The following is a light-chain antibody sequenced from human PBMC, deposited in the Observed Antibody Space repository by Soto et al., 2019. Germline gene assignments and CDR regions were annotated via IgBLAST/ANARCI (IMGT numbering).Light chain of an antibody. V-gene: IGLV8-61*01. CDR2: STN. CDR3: VLYVGSGISV. J-gene: IGLJ2*01. CDR1: SGSVSTSYY. Sequence: QTVVTQEPSFSVSPGGTVTLTCGLNSGSVSTSYYPSWYQQTPGQAPRTLIYSTNTRSSGVPDRFSGSILGNKAPLTITGAQADDESDYYCVLYVGSGISVFGGGTKVTVL.